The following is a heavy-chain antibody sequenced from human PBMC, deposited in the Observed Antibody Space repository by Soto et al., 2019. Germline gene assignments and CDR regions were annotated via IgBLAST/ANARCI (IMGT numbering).Heavy chain of an antibody. CDR2: IFHSGST. CDR1: GGSVSNNDW. V-gene: IGHV4-4*02. CDR3: ASWAGYCIGGTCYSA. Sequence: SETLSLTCAVSGGSVSNNDWWSWLRQPPGKGLEWIGEIFHSGSTNYSPSFKSRATISVDTSRNQFSLKLISVTAADTAVYYCASWAGYCIGGTCYSAWGQGTLVTVSS. D-gene: IGHD2-15*01. J-gene: IGHJ5*02.